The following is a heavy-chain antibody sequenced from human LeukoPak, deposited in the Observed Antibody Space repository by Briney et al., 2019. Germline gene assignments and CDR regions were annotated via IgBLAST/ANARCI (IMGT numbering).Heavy chain of an antibody. Sequence: SETLSLTXAVYGGSFSGYYWSWIRQPPGKGLEWIGEINHSGSTNYNPSLKSRVTISVDTSKNQFSLKLSSVTAADTAVYYCARGLGGNSAYWGQGTLVTVSS. V-gene: IGHV4-34*01. CDR1: GGSFSGYY. J-gene: IGHJ4*02. CDR2: INHSGST. CDR3: ARGLGGNSAY. D-gene: IGHD2-21*01.